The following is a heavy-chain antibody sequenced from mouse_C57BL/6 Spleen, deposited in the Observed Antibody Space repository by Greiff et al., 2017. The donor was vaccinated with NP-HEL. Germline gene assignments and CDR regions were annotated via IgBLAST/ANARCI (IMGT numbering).Heavy chain of an antibody. V-gene: IGHV1-69*01. Sequence: QVQLQQPGAELVMPGASVKLSCKASGYTFTSYWMHWVKQRPGQGLEWIGEIDPSDSYTNYNQKFKGKSTLTVDKSSSTAYMQLSSLTSEDSEVYYCARGWAQATDYYAMDYWGQGTSVTVSS. D-gene: IGHD3-2*02. CDR2: IDPSDSYT. CDR3: ARGWAQATDYYAMDY. J-gene: IGHJ4*01. CDR1: GYTFTSYW.